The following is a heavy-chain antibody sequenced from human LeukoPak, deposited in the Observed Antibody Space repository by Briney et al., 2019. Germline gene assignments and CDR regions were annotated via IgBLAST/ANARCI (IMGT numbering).Heavy chain of an antibody. V-gene: IGHV5-51*01. Sequence: GESLKISCKGSGYSFTSYWIGWVRQMPGKGLEWMGIIYPGDSGTRYSPSFQGQVTISADKSISTAYLQWSSLKASDTAMYYCARHWSLYDSSGYIDYWGQGTLVTVSS. CDR3: ARHWSLYDSSGYIDY. CDR1: GYSFTSYW. CDR2: IYPGDSGT. D-gene: IGHD3-22*01. J-gene: IGHJ4*02.